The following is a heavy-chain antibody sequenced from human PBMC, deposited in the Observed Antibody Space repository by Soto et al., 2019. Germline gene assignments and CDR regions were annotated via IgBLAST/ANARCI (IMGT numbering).Heavy chain of an antibody. CDR3: ARLEVLWFGELSAPFDY. Sequence: QLQLQESGPGLVKPSETLSLTCTVSGGSISSSSYYWGWIRQPPGKGLEWIGSIYYSGSTYYNPSLKSRVTISVDTSKNKFSLKLSSVTAADTAVYYCARLEVLWFGELSAPFDYWGQGTLVTVSS. D-gene: IGHD3-10*01. J-gene: IGHJ4*02. V-gene: IGHV4-39*01. CDR1: GGSISSSSYY. CDR2: IYYSGST.